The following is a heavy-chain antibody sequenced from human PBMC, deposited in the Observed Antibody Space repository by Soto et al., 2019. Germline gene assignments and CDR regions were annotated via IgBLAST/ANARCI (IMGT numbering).Heavy chain of an antibody. CDR3: AKDEYCAGCYAAFYFDS. D-gene: IGHD2-2*01. CDR1: GFTFSSYA. V-gene: IGHV3-23*01. Sequence: EVQLLESGGGLVQPGGSLRLSCAASGFTFSSYAMSWVRQAPGKGLEWVSAISGSGAETYYADSVKGRFTISRDNSKSTLYLHMDSMRAEDSALYYWAKDEYCAGCYAAFYFDSWGQGTLVTVSS. J-gene: IGHJ4*02. CDR2: ISGSGAET.